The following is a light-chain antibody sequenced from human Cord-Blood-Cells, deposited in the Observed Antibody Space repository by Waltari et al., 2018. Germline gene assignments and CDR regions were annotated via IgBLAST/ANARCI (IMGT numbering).Light chain of an antibody. V-gene: IGLV2-14*01. CDR1: SSVVGGYNY. Sequence: QSALTQPASVSGSPGQSITISCTGTSSVVGGYNYVSWYQQHPGKAPKLMIYDVSNRPSGFSNRVAGSKSGNTSSLTISGLQAEDEDDYYCSSYTSGSGVFGGGTKLTVL. CDR3: SSYTSGSGV. J-gene: IGLJ2*01. CDR2: DVS.